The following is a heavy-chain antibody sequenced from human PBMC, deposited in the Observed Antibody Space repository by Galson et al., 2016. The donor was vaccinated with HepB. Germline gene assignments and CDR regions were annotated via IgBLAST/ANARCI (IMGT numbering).Heavy chain of an antibody. CDR1: GFTFSSHW. J-gene: IGHJ6*02. V-gene: IGHV3-74*01. CDR3: ARVGYYYDSSGYYYYYYGMDV. Sequence: ETLRLSCAASGFTFSSHWIHWVRQGPGKGLVWVSRINGDGSITTYADSVKGRLTISRDNAKNSLYLQMNSLRDEDTAVYYCARVGYYYDSSGYYYYYYGMDVWGQGTTVTVSS. D-gene: IGHD3-22*01. CDR2: INGDGSIT.